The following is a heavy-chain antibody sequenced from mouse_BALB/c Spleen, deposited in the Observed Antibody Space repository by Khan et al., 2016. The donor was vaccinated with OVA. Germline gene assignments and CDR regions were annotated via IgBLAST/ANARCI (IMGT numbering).Heavy chain of an antibody. Sequence: EVELVESGGGLVEPGGSLRLSCATSGFTFSDYYMSWVRQPPGKALEWLGFISQKASGYTTEYSASVKGRFTISRDNSQSILYLHMNSLRAEDSATDYCAEVDYGYGLAYWGQGTLVTVSA. CDR3: AEVDYGYGLAY. D-gene: IGHD1-2*01. CDR2: ISQKASGYTT. V-gene: IGHV7-3*02. J-gene: IGHJ3*01. CDR1: GFTFSDYY.